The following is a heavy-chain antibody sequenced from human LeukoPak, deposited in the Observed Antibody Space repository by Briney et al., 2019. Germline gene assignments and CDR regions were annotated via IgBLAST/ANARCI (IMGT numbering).Heavy chain of an antibody. V-gene: IGHV3-30*03. D-gene: IGHD2-2*02. J-gene: IGHJ4*02. Sequence: PGGSLRLSCAASGFTFSSYSMNWVRQAPGKGLEWVAVISYDGNNKYYADSVKGRFTISRDHSKNTLYLQMDSLRGEDTAVYYCARSGIQSGYCSSISCYTGYWGQGALVTVSS. CDR2: ISYDGNNK. CDR1: GFTFSSYS. CDR3: ARSGIQSGYCSSISCYTGY.